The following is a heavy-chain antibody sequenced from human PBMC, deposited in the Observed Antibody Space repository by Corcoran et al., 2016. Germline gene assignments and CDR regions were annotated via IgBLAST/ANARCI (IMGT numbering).Heavy chain of an antibody. CDR1: GGSISSYY. Sequence: QVQLQESGPGLVKPSETLSLTCTVSGGSISSYYWSWIRQPAGKGLEWIGRIYTSGSTNYNPSLKSRVTMSVDTSKNQFSLKLSSVTAADTAVYYCARVGAVYVWGSYLFDYWGQGTLVTVSS. D-gene: IGHD3-16*02. V-gene: IGHV4-4*07. CDR2: IYTSGST. CDR3: ARVGAVYVWGSYLFDY. J-gene: IGHJ4*02.